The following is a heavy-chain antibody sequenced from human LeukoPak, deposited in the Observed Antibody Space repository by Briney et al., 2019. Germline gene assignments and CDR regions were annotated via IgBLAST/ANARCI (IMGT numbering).Heavy chain of an antibody. Sequence: ASVKVSCKASGYTFTNYGIYWVRQAPGQGLEWVAWISAYNGNTNYAQKLQGRVTVTTDTSTSTAYMELRSLRSDDTATYYCARAEGVVVAAHIDVWGKGTTVTVSS. J-gene: IGHJ6*03. D-gene: IGHD2-15*01. CDR3: ARAEGVVVAAHIDV. CDR1: GYTFTNYG. V-gene: IGHV1-18*01. CDR2: ISAYNGNT.